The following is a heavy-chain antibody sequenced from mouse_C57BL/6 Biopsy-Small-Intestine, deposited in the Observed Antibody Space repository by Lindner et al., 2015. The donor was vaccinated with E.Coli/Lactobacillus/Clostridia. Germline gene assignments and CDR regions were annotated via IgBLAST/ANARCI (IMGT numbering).Heavy chain of an antibody. CDR3: ATRSISWSPNNHYYYGMDV. CDR1: GYTLTDLS. V-gene: IGHV1-83*01. J-gene: IGHJ1*02. CDR2: FDPEDGET. D-gene: IGHD1-1*01. Sequence: SVKVSCKVSGYTLTDLSFHWVRQAPGKGLEWMGGFDPEDGETIYAQKFQGRTTMTEDTSTDTAYMELSSLRSEDTAVYFCATRSISWSPNNHYYYGMDVWGQGTTVTVSS.